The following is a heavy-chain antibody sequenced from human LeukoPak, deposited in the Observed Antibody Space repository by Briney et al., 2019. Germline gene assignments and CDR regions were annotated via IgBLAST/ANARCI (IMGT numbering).Heavy chain of an antibody. CDR2: ICSGGST. V-gene: IGHV3-66*02. CDR1: AFTVTTNY. J-gene: IGHJ6*03. Sequence: PGGSLRLSCAASAFTVTTNYMTSVPQAPGKPLEWVAVICSGGSTYYADSVKGRFTISRDNSKNTLYLQMNSLRAEDTAVYYCARDYNYYYMDVWGKGTTVTVSS. CDR3: ARDYNYYYMDV.